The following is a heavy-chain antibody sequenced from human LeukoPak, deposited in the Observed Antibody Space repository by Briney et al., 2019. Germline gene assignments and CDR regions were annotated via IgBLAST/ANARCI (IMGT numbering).Heavy chain of an antibody. Sequence: SVKVSCKASGGTFSSYAISWVRQAPGQGLEWMGGIIPILGIANYAQKFQGRVTITADKSTSTAYMELSSLRSEDTAVYYCARAGYYYDTPDAFDIWGQGTMVTVSS. CDR1: GGTFSSYA. J-gene: IGHJ3*02. CDR2: IIPILGIA. D-gene: IGHD3-22*01. CDR3: ARAGYYYDTPDAFDI. V-gene: IGHV1-69*10.